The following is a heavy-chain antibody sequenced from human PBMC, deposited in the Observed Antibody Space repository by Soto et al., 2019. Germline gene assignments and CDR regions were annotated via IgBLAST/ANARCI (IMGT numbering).Heavy chain of an antibody. CDR2: ITDSGTT. CDR3: TRYKWWGIVGSGPFGGLDY. J-gene: IGHJ4*02. D-gene: IGHD2-8*02. V-gene: IGHV4-39*01. Sequence: PSETLSLTCTVSGGSIISSGYYWGWIRQPPGKGLEWSGSITDSGTTYYNPSLKSRLTISVDTSKTQLSLRLSSVTAADTAIYYCTRYKWWGIVGSGPFGGLDYWARGSLVPVSS. CDR1: GGSIISSGYY.